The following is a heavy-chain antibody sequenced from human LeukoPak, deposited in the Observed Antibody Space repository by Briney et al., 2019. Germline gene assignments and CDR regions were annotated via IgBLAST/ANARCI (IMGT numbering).Heavy chain of an antibody. J-gene: IGHJ5*02. CDR2: ISYDGSNK. V-gene: IGHV3-30*18. Sequence: GGSLRLSCAASGFTFSSYGMHWVRQAPGKGLEWVAVISYDGSNKYYADSVKGRSTISRDNSKNTLYLQMNSLRAEDTAVYYCAKDRGVYQLPAIGWFDPWGQGTLVTVSS. CDR3: AKDRGVYQLPAIGWFDP. CDR1: GFTFSSYG. D-gene: IGHD2-2*01.